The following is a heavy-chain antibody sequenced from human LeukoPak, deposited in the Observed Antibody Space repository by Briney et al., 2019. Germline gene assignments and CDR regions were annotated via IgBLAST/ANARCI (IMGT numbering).Heavy chain of an antibody. D-gene: IGHD3-16*02. Sequence: PGGSLRLSCAASGFTFSSYEVNWVRQAPGKGQEWVSYISSSGTTIHYADSVKGRFTISRDNAKNSVYLQMNSLRVEDTAVYYCARVRYQTADYWGQGTLVTVSS. V-gene: IGHV3-48*03. J-gene: IGHJ4*02. CDR1: GFTFSSYE. CDR2: ISSSGTTI. CDR3: ARVRYQTADY.